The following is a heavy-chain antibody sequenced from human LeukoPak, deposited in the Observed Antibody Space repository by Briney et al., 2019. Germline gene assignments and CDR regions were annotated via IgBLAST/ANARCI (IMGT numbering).Heavy chain of an antibody. Sequence: GGPLRLSCAASGFTFSSYRVSWVRQAPGKGLEWVSAITTSGGSTYYADSVKGRFTISRDNSRNTLYLQMNSLRAEDTAVYYCAKDAVTAAQGATRFDYWGQGTLVTVSS. CDR1: GFTFSSYR. J-gene: IGHJ4*02. V-gene: IGHV3-23*01. D-gene: IGHD2-2*01. CDR3: AKDAVTAAQGATRFDY. CDR2: ITTSGGST.